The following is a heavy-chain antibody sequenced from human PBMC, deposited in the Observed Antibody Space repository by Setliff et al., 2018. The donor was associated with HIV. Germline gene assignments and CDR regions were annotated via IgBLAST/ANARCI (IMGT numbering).Heavy chain of an antibody. V-gene: IGHV4-39*01. CDR2: VYYSGST. J-gene: IGHJ4*02. Sequence: SETLSLTCSVSGGSIEFSSYYWGWIRQPPGKGLEWIGSVYYSGSTYYNPSLKSRLTISVDTSTNKFSLKLSSVTAADTAVYYCARWHPPYGFWEEDYWGQGTLVTVSS. CDR1: GGSIEFSSYY. D-gene: IGHD3-10*01. CDR3: ARWHPPYGFWEEDY.